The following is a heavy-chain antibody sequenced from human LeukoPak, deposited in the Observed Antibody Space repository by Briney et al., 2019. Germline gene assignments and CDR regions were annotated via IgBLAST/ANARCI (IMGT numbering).Heavy chain of an antibody. J-gene: IGHJ1*01. Sequence: GGSLTLFCAASGLTFSSHAMHWVPQAPRRGGEWGAVISYDGSNKKYADSVKGRFTLSRDNSKNTLYLQMNSLRAEDTAVYYCAKEIYGDSTGGRFQQWGQGTLVTVSS. D-gene: IGHD4-17*01. V-gene: IGHV3-30*04. CDR1: GLTFSSHA. CDR2: ISYDGSNK. CDR3: AKEIYGDSTGGRFQQ.